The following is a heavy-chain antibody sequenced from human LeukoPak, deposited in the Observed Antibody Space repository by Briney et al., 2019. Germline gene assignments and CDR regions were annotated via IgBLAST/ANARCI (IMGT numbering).Heavy chain of an antibody. D-gene: IGHD6-6*01. V-gene: IGHV4-30-2*01. CDR1: GVSISSGGYS. J-gene: IGHJ3*02. CDR2: IYHSGST. CDR3: ARDRTLGAFDI. Sequence: SQTLSLTCDVSGVSISSGGYSWSWIRQPPGKGLEWIGYIYHSGSTYYNPSLMSRVTISVDRSKNQFSLKLNSVTAADTAVYYCARDRTLGAFDIWGQGTMVTVSS.